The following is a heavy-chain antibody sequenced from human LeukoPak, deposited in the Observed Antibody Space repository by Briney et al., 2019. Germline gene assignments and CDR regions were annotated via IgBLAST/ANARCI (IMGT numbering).Heavy chain of an antibody. D-gene: IGHD6-13*01. J-gene: IGHJ2*01. CDR2: IILIFGTA. Sequence: SVKVSCKASGGTFSSYAISWVRQAPGQGLEWMGGIILIFGTANYAQKFQGRVTITADESTSTAYMELSSLRSEDTAVYYCARALLGGSSWSYWYFDLWGRGTLVTVSS. V-gene: IGHV1-69*13. CDR1: GGTFSSYA. CDR3: ARALLGGSSWSYWYFDL.